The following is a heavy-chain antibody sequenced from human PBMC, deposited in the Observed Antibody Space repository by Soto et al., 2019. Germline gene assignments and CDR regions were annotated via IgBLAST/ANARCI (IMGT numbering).Heavy chain of an antibody. J-gene: IGHJ4*02. D-gene: IGHD3-10*01. CDR1: GFTFRTNP. V-gene: IGHV3-23*01. Sequence: GGSLRLSCVASGFTFRTNPMSWVRQAPGKGLEWVSGVSDSGAKTYYADSVKGRFTVSRDNSKNALYLEMKSLRAEDTAVYYCAKDFQFGGSGTGYFDNWGQGTLVTVSS. CDR2: VSDSGAKT. CDR3: AKDFQFGGSGTGYFDN.